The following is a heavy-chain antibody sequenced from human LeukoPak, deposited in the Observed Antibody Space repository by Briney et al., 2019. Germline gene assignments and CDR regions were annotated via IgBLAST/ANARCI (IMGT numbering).Heavy chain of an antibody. CDR3: ARILLRYFDWLLYPIGWFDP. D-gene: IGHD3-9*01. CDR2: ISAYNGNT. V-gene: IGHV1-18*01. Sequence: ASVKVSCKASGYTFTSYGISWVRQAPGQGLEWMGWISAYNGNTNYAQKLQGRVTMTTATSTSTAYMELRTLRSDDTAVYYCARILLRYFDWLLYPIGWFDPWGQGTLVTVSS. J-gene: IGHJ5*02. CDR1: GYTFTSYG.